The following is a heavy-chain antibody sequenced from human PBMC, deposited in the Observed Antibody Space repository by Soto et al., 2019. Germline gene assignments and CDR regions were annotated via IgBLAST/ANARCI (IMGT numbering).Heavy chain of an antibody. CDR2: IYYSGST. V-gene: IGHV4-59*01. CDR3: ASNYDSSGYPGGFDP. CDR1: GGSINSYY. D-gene: IGHD3-22*01. Sequence: QVQLQESGPGLVKPSETLSLTCTVSGGSINSYYWSWIRQPPGKGLEWIGYIYYSGSTNYNPSLKSRITISVDTSKNQFSLKLSSVTAADTAVYYCASNYDSSGYPGGFDPWGQGTLVTVSS. J-gene: IGHJ5*02.